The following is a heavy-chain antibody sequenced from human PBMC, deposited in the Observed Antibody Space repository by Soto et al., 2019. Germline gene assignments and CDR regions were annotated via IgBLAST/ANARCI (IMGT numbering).Heavy chain of an antibody. Sequence: QVQLQESVPGLVKPSGTLSLTCAVSGASISSYNWWSWVRQPPGKGLEWIGEIFHSGSTNSNPSLKRRDTISVDKSKNRFSWKLTKVAATATAVYYCARHGGHDFDYWGQGNLVAVSS. J-gene: IGHJ4*02. CDR3: ARHGGHDFDY. D-gene: IGHD5-12*01. CDR1: GASISSYNW. CDR2: IFHSGST. V-gene: IGHV4-4*02.